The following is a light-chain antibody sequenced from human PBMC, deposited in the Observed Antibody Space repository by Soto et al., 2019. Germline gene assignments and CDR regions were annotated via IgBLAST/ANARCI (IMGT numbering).Light chain of an antibody. CDR2: GSS. J-gene: IGKJ1*01. Sequence: EIVLTQSPGTLSLSPGERATISCRASQRVSSRYFAWFQQRPGQVPRLLIFGSSSRAPGIPDRFSGSGSGTDVTLTISSLEPEDFGVYYCQQYYHSPRTVGQGTKVEIK. V-gene: IGKV3-20*01. CDR1: QRVSSRY. CDR3: QQYYHSPRT.